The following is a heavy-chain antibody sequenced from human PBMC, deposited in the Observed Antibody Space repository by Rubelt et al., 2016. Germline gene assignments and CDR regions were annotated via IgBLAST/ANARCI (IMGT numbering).Heavy chain of an antibody. V-gene: IGHV1-24*01. CDR3: ATTGRSWD. D-gene: IGHD6-13*01. CDR2: FDPEDGET. Sequence: QAPGKGLEWMGGFDPEDGETFYAQKFQGRVTMTEDTSTDTAYMELSSLRSEDTAVYYCATTGRSWDWGQGTLVTVSS. J-gene: IGHJ4*02.